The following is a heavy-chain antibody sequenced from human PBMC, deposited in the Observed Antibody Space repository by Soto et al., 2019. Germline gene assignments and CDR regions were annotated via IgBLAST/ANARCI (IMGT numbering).Heavy chain of an antibody. V-gene: IGHV3-23*01. J-gene: IGHJ4*02. CDR1: GFTFSSYA. D-gene: IGHD3-3*01. CDR3: AKRYYDFWSGYYTLNYVDY. CDR2: ISGSGGST. Sequence: GGSLRLSCAASGFTFSSYAMSWVRQAPGKGLEWVSAISGSGGSTYYADSVKGRFTISRDNSKNTLYLQMNSLRAEDTAVYYCAKRYYDFWSGYYTLNYVDYWGQGT.